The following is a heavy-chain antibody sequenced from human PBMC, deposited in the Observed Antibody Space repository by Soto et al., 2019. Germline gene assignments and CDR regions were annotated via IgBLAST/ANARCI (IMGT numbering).Heavy chain of an antibody. Sequence: GGSLRLSCAASGFTFSSYAMSWVRQAPGKGLEWVSAISGSGGSTYYADSVKGRFTISRDNSKXXLYLXMNXLRAEDTAVYYCAKSGVLRFLEWSPRRYYFDYWGQGTLVTVSS. V-gene: IGHV3-23*01. CDR3: AKSGVLRFLEWSPRRYYFDY. CDR2: ISGSGGST. CDR1: GFTFSSYA. J-gene: IGHJ4*02. D-gene: IGHD3-3*01.